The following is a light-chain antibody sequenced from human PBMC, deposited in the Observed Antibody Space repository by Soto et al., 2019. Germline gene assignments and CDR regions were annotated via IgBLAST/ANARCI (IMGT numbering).Light chain of an antibody. CDR1: QSVSRY. Sequence: EIVLTQSPVTLSLSPGERATLSCRASQSVSRYLAWYQQKPGQAPRLLIYDASNRATGIPARFSGSGSGTDFTLTISSLEPEDFAVYYCQQRSNWLTFGGGTKVEIK. V-gene: IGKV3-11*01. CDR2: DAS. J-gene: IGKJ4*01. CDR3: QQRSNWLT.